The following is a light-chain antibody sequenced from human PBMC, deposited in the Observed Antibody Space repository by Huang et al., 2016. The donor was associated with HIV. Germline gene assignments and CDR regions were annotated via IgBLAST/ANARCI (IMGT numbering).Light chain of an antibody. CDR2: DES. CDR1: QSVRSY. J-gene: IGKJ4*01. V-gene: IGKV3-11*01. Sequence: EIVLTQSPATLSLSPGERATLSCRASQSVRSYIAWYQQKPGQAPRLVMYDESNKAAGIPARFSGSGSGTDFTLTISSLEPEDFAVYYCQQRSDWPLTFGGGTKVEI. CDR3: QQRSDWPLT.